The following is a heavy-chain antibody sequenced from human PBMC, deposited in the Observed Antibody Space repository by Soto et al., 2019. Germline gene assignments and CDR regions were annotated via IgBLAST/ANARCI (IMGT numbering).Heavy chain of an antibody. CDR3: ARGPQLVLYYFDY. V-gene: IGHV3-33*01. Sequence: QVQLVESGGGVVQPGRSLGLSCAASGFTFSSYGMHWVRQAPGKGLEWVAVIWYDGSNKYYADSVKGRFTISRDNSKNTLYLQMNSLRAEDTAVYYCARGPQLVLYYFDYWGQGTLVTVSS. J-gene: IGHJ4*02. CDR1: GFTFSSYG. CDR2: IWYDGSNK. D-gene: IGHD6-6*01.